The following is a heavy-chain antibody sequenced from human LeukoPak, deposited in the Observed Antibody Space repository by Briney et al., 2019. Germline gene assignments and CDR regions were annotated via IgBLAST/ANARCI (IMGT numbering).Heavy chain of an antibody. D-gene: IGHD5-12*01. J-gene: IGHJ4*02. Sequence: GSLRLSCAASGFTFSSYAMSWVRQAPGKGLEWVSAISGSGGSTYYADSVKGRFTISRDNSKNTLYLQMNSLRAEDTAVYYCAKDDIVATIGYYFDYWGQGTLVTVSS. V-gene: IGHV3-23*01. CDR1: GFTFSSYA. CDR3: AKDDIVATIGYYFDY. CDR2: ISGSGGST.